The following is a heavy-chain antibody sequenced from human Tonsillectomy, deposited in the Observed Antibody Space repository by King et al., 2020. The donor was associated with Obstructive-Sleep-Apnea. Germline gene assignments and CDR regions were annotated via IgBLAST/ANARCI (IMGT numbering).Heavy chain of an antibody. J-gene: IGHJ4*02. CDR1: GFTFSSYA. V-gene: IGHV3-23*04. Sequence: VQLVESGGGLVQPGGSLRLSCAASGFTFSSYAMSWVRQAPGKGLEWVSAISGSGGSTYYADSVKGRFTISRDNSKKTLYLQMNSLRAEDTAVYYCAKARGSGTYYKNYFDYWGQGTLVTVSS. CDR2: ISGSGGST. D-gene: IGHD3-10*01. CDR3: AKARGSGTYYKNYFDY.